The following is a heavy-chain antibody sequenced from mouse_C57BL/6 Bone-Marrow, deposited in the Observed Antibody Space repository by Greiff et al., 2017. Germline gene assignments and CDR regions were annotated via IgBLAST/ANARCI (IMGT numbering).Heavy chain of an antibody. CDR3: TSKEYGNWFAY. CDR1: GYTFTDYE. J-gene: IGHJ3*01. V-gene: IGHV1-15*01. D-gene: IGHD2-1*01. Sequence: QVQLQQSGAELVRPGASVTLSCKASGYTFTDYEMHWVKQTPVHGLEWIGAIDPETGGTAYNQKFKGKAILTADKSSSTAYMELRSLTSEDSAVYYCTSKEYGNWFAYWGQGTLVTVSA. CDR2: IDPETGGT.